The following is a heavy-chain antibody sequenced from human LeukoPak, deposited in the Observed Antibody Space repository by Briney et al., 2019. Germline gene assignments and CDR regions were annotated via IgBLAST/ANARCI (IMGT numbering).Heavy chain of an antibody. Sequence: PGGSLRLSCAASGFTFSSYEMNWVRQAPGKRLEWVSYISSSGSTIYYADSVKGRFTISRDNAKNSLYLQMNSLRAEDTAVYYCARVGRYSYGFDYWGQGTLVTVSS. CDR3: ARVGRYSYGFDY. D-gene: IGHD5-18*01. CDR1: GFTFSSYE. CDR2: ISSSGSTI. J-gene: IGHJ4*02. V-gene: IGHV3-48*03.